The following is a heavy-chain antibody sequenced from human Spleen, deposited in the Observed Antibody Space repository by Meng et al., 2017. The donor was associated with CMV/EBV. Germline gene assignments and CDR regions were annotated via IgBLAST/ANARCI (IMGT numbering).Heavy chain of an antibody. Sequence: GGSLRLSCAASGFTFSSYGMHWVRQAPGKGLEWVAVIWYDGSNKYYADSVKGRFTISRDNSKNTLYLQMNSLRAEDTALYYCAKDITGGLYFDAVDIWGQGTMVTVSS. CDR2: IWYDGSNK. J-gene: IGHJ3*02. CDR3: AKDITGGLYFDAVDI. V-gene: IGHV3-30*02. CDR1: GFTFSSYG. D-gene: IGHD1-14*01.